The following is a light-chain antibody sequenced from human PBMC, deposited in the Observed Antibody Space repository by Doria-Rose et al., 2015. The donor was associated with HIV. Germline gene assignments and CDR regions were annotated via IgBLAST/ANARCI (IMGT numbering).Light chain of an antibody. CDR3: QQRSNWPPIFT. Sequence: LSPGERATLSCRASQSVSSNLAWYQQKPGQAPKLLIYDASNRATGIPARFSGSGSGTDFTLTISSLEPEDFAVHFCQQRSNWPPIFTFGPGTKVDI. V-gene: IGKV3-11*01. CDR1: QSVSSN. J-gene: IGKJ3*01. CDR2: DAS.